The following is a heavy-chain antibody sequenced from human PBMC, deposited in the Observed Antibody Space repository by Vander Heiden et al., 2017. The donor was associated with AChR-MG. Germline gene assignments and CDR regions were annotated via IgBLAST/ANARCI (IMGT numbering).Heavy chain of an antibody. V-gene: IGHV4-34*01. CDR3: ASRRVYSNYDY. CDR2: SNHSGST. CDR1: GGSFSGYY. Sequence: QVQLQQWGAGLLKPSETLSLTCAVYGGSFSGYYWSWIRQPPGKGLEWIGESNHSGSTNYNPSLKSRVTISVDTSKNQFSLKLSSVTAADTAVYYCASRRVYSNYDYWGQGTLVTVSS. D-gene: IGHD4-4*01. J-gene: IGHJ4*02.